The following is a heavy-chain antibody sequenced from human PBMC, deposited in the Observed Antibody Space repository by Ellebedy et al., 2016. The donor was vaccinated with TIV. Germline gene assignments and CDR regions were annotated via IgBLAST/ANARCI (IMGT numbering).Heavy chain of an antibody. CDR3: AKPSDPNPGYSASWATYFDY. D-gene: IGHD6-13*01. Sequence: GGSLRLXXTASGFTFSSYGMHWVRQAPGKGLEWVAVILYDGSEKHYVDSVKGRFTISRDNSTNTLSLQMDSLRPEDTAVYYCAKPSDPNPGYSASWATYFDYWGQGTLVTVSS. CDR2: ILYDGSEK. J-gene: IGHJ4*02. CDR1: GFTFSSYG. V-gene: IGHV3-30*18.